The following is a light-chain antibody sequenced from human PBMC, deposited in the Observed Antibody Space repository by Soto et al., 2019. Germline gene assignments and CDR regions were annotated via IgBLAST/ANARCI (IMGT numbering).Light chain of an antibody. J-gene: IGKJ4*01. Sequence: DIQMTQSPSTLSASVGDRVTITCRASQSIARLLAWYQQKPGKAPKLLIYDASSLEGGVPSRFSGSGSGTDFILTISSLQPEDFATYYCLQDYSFPLTFGGGAKVDI. V-gene: IGKV1-5*01. CDR2: DAS. CDR1: QSIARL. CDR3: LQDYSFPLT.